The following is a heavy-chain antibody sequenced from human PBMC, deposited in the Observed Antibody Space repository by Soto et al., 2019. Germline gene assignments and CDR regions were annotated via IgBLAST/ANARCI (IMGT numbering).Heavy chain of an antibody. CDR1: GYTFTSYG. V-gene: IGHV1-18*01. J-gene: IGHJ4*02. Sequence: ASVKVSCKASGYTFTSYGISWVRQAPGQGLEWMGWISAYNGNTNYAQKIQGRVTMTTDTSTSTTYMELRSLRSEYTAVYYCARGVYYDFWSLDYWGQGTLVTVSS. D-gene: IGHD3-3*01. CDR3: ARGVYYDFWSLDY. CDR2: ISAYNGNT.